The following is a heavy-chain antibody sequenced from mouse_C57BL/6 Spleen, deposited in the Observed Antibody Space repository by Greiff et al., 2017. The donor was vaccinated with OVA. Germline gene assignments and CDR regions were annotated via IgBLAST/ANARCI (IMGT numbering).Heavy chain of an antibody. Sequence: VKLVESGPGLVQPSQSLSLTCTVSGFSLTSYGVHWVRQSPGKGLEWLGVIWRGGSTDYNAAFMYRLSITKDNSKSQVFFKMISLQADDTAIYYCAKRGEHYWYFDVWGTGTTVTVSS. V-gene: IGHV2-5*01. J-gene: IGHJ1*03. CDR3: AKRGEHYWYFDV. CDR2: IWRGGST. CDR1: GFSLTSYG.